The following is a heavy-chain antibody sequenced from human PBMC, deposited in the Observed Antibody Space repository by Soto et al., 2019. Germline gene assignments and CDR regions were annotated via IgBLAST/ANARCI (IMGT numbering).Heavy chain of an antibody. V-gene: IGHV3-21*01. D-gene: IGHD3-10*01. Sequence: EVQLVESGGGLAKPGGSLRLSCAASGFLFNSYGMNWVRLSPGRGLEWISSISSTSTYIEYADSVKGRFIISRDNAENSLLLQMNSLRAEDTAVYFCTRDRAPGMVFADFDLWCQGAVVTVPS. CDR3: TRDRAPGMVFADFDL. J-gene: IGHJ4*02. CDR1: GFLFNSYG. CDR2: ISSTSTYI.